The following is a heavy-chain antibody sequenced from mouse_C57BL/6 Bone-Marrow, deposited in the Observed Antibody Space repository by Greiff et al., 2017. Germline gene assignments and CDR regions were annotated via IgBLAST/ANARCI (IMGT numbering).Heavy chain of an antibody. J-gene: IGHJ2*01. D-gene: IGHD1-1*01. Sequence: QVQLQQSGAELVKPGASVKLSCKASGYTFTEYTIHWVKQRSGQGLEWIGWFYPGSGSIKYNEKFKDKATLTADKSSSTVYMELSRLTSEDSAVXFCARHEARYYGSSYYFDYWGQGTTLTVSS. CDR3: ARHEARYYGSSYYFDY. V-gene: IGHV1-62-2*01. CDR1: GYTFTEYT. CDR2: FYPGSGSI.